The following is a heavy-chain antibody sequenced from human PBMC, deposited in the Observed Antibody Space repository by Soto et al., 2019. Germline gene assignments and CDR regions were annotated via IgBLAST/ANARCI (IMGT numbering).Heavy chain of an antibody. J-gene: IGHJ3*02. CDR1: GFTFSNYA. CDR3: ARDSYYYGSGSPSVGAFDI. Sequence: GGSLRLSCAASGFTFSNYAMTWVRQAPGKGLEWVSYISSGGSTSYAQKFQGRVTMTRDTSTSTVYMELSSLSSEDTAVFYCARDSYYYGSGSPSVGAFDIWGQGTMVTVSS. D-gene: IGHD3-10*01. V-gene: IGHV3-11*01. CDR2: ISSGGST.